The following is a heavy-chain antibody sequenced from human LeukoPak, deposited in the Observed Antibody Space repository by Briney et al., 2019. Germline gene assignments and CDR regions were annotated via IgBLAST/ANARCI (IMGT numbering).Heavy chain of an antibody. D-gene: IGHD2-2*01. V-gene: IGHV6-1*01. CDR3: ARGGGVVVPATLYYYYGMDV. Sequence: SQTLSLTCAISGDSVSSNSAAWNWIRQSPSRGLEWLGRKYYRSKWYNDYAVSVKSRITINPDTSKNQFSLQLNSVTPEDTAVYYCARGGGVVVPATLYYYYGMDVWGQGTTVTVSS. CDR2: KYYRSKWYN. CDR1: GDSVSSNSAA. J-gene: IGHJ6*02.